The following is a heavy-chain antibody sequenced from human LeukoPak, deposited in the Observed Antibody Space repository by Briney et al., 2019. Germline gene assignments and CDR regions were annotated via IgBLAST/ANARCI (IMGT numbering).Heavy chain of an antibody. CDR2: ISYDGSNK. CDR1: GFTFSSYA. CDR3: ARDSYGMDV. Sequence: PGGSLRLSCAASGFTFSSYAMHWVRQAPGKGLEWVAVISYDGSNKCYADSVKGRFTISRDNSKNTLYLQMNSLRAEDTAVYYCARDSYGMDVWGQGTTVTVSS. J-gene: IGHJ6*02. V-gene: IGHV3-30-3*01.